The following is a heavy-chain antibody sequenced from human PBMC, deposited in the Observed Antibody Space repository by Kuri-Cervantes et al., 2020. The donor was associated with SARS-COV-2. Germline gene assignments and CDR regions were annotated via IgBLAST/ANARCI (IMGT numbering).Heavy chain of an antibody. D-gene: IGHD3-22*01. CDR1: GGSFSGYY. J-gene: IGHJ4*02. CDR3: ARGRKYYYDSSGYYYFDY. V-gene: IGHV4-34*01. CDR2: INHSGST. Sequence: GSLRLSCAVYGGSFSGYYWSWIRQPPGKGLEWIGEINHSGSTNYNPSLKSRVTVSVDTSKNQFSLKLSSVTAADTAVYYCARGRKYYYDSSGYYYFDYWGQGTLVTVSS.